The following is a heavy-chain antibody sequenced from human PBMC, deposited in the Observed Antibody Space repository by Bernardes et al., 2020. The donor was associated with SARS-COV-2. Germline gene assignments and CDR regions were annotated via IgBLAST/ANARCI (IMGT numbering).Heavy chain of an antibody. CDR3: ARVASASCYA. CDR2: IGTRSTTV. CDR1: GFNFITYS. J-gene: IGHJ5*02. D-gene: IGHD2-2*01. Sequence: GGSLRLSCAASGFNFITYSMNWVRQAPGKGLEWVSYIGTRSTTVYYADSVKGRFTISRDNAKNSLFLQMNSLRDDDTAVYYCARVASASCYAWGQGTLVTVSS. V-gene: IGHV3-48*02.